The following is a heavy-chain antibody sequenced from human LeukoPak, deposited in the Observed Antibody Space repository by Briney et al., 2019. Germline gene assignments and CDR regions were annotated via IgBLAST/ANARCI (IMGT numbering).Heavy chain of an antibody. Sequence: PGKSLRLSCAASGFTFSSYAMHWVRQSPCKGLEWVAVISYDGLYKYSADSVQDRFDISRDNSKNTLYLRMNSLRREDTALYYCAKGEVAVVAASPEYWGQGTLVTVSS. V-gene: IGHV3-30*18. CDR3: AKGEVAVVAASPEY. J-gene: IGHJ4*02. CDR2: ISYDGLYK. D-gene: IGHD2-15*01. CDR1: GFTFSSYA.